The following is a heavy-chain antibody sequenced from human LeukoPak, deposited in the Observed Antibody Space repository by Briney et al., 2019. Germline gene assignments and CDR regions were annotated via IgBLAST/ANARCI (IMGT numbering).Heavy chain of an antibody. V-gene: IGHV4-59*01. CDR3: ARDYYGSGSYQYYYYYGMDV. CDR2: IYYSGST. CDR1: GGSIGSYY. Sequence: PSETLSLTCTVSGGSIGSYYWSWIRQPPGKGLEWIGYIYYSGSTNYNPSLKSRVTISVDTSKNQFSLKLSSVTAADTAVYYCARDYYGSGSYQYYYYYGMDVWGQGTTVTVSS. J-gene: IGHJ6*02. D-gene: IGHD3-10*01.